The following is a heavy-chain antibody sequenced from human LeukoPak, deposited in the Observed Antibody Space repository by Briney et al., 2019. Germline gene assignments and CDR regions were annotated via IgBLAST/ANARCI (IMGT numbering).Heavy chain of an antibody. CDR3: ARDSGSGNNDY. J-gene: IGHJ4*02. CDR1: GGTFSSYA. CDR2: IIPTFGTA. V-gene: IGHV1-69*13. D-gene: IGHD1-26*01. Sequence: GASEKVSCKASGGTFSSYAISWVRQAPGQGLEWMGGIIPTFGTANYAQKFQGRVTITADESTSTAYMELSSLRSEDTAVYYCARDSGSGNNDYWGQGTLVTVSS.